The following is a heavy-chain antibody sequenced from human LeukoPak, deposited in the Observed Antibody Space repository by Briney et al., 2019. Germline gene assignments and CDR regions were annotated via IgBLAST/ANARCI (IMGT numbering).Heavy chain of an antibody. D-gene: IGHD3-10*01. J-gene: IGHJ6*03. CDR1: GFTVSSNY. CDR2: IYSGGST. Sequence: GGSLRLSCVASGFTVSSNYMSWVRQAPGKGLEWVSVIYSGGSTYYADSVKGRFTISRDNSKNTLYLQMSSLRAEDTAVYYCAGGSGSYRTPYYYMDVWGTGTTVTVSS. CDR3: AGGSGSYRTPYYYMDV. V-gene: IGHV3-53*01.